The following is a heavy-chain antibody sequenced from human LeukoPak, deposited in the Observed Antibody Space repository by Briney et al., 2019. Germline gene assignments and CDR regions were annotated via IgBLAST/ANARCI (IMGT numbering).Heavy chain of an antibody. CDR2: INPNSGGT. V-gene: IGHV1-2*02. CDR3: ARDSDIVATNDAFDI. J-gene: IGHJ3*02. Sequence: ASVKVSCKASGYTFTGYYMHWVRQAPGQGLEWMGWINPNSGGTNYAQKFQGRVTMTRDTSISTAYMELSRLRSDDTAVYYCARDSDIVATNDAFDIWGQGTMVTVSS. D-gene: IGHD5-12*01. CDR1: GYTFTGYY.